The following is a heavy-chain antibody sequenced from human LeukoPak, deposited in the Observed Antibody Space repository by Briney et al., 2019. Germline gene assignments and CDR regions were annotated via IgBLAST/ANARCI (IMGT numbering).Heavy chain of an antibody. D-gene: IGHD2-8*01. J-gene: IGHJ4*02. CDR3: ARGTNGIWSFYY. Sequence: PGGSLRLSCAASGFTFTTYWMHWVRQAPGKGLVWVSRINSDGSDTTYADSVKGRFTISRDNAKNTLYLQMNSLRAEDTAVYYCARGTNGIWSFYYWGQGTLVTVSS. CDR1: GFTFTTYW. CDR2: INSDGSDT. V-gene: IGHV3-74*01.